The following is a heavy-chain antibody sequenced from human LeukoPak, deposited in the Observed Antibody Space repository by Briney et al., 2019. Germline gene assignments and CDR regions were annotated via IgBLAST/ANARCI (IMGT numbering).Heavy chain of an antibody. D-gene: IGHD6-13*01. J-gene: IGHJ4*02. CDR1: GGSISSGGYY. V-gene: IGHV4-30-2*01. CDR3: AGDRGVGAAVFFDS. CDR2: IYHSGST. Sequence: SETLSLTCTVSGGSISSGGYYWSWIRQPPGKGLEWIGYIYHSGSTYYNPSLKSRVTISVDRSKNQFSLQLNSVTPDDTALYYCAGDRGVGAAVFFDSWGLGTLVTVSS.